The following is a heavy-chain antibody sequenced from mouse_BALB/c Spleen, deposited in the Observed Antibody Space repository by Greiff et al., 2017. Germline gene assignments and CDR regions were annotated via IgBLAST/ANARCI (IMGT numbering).Heavy chain of an antibody. D-gene: IGHD1-1*01. J-gene: IGHJ4*01. Sequence: QVQLQQSGPELVKPGASVRISCKASGYTFTSYYIHWVKQRPGQGLEWIGWIYPGNVNTKYNEKFKGKATLTADKSSNTAYLQLSSLTSEDTAVYYCARSYYYGRVAMDYWGQGTSVTVSS. V-gene: IGHV1S56*01. CDR2: IYPGNVNT. CDR3: ARSYYYGRVAMDY. CDR1: GYTFTSYY.